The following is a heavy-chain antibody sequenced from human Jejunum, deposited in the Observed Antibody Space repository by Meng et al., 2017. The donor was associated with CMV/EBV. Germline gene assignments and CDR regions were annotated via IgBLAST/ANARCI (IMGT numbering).Heavy chain of an antibody. CDR1: GDSISRGDSY. V-gene: IGHV4-30-4*01. J-gene: IGHJ4*02. D-gene: IGHD1-14*01. Sequence: CCVSGDSISRGDSYWSWIRQPPGKSLEWIRSIYDSGSTSYNPSLESRVTISVDTSTNQFSLKVMSVTAAATAVYYCAREGTNSYYFDYWGQGTLVTVSS. CDR2: IYDSGST. CDR3: AREGTNSYYFDY.